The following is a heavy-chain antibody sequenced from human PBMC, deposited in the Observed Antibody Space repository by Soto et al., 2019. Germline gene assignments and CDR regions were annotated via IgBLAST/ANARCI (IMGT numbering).Heavy chain of an antibody. CDR3: ARARTNSHYGDLSDGLDV. D-gene: IGHD4-17*01. V-gene: IGHV3-21*01. CDR2: ISSSSSYI. Sequence: GGSLRLSCAASGFTFSSYSMNWVRQAPGKGLEWVSSISSSSSYIYYADSVKGRFTISRDNAKNSLYLQMNSLRAEDTAVYYCARARTNSHYGDLSDGLDVWGQGTTVTVSS. CDR1: GFTFSSYS. J-gene: IGHJ6*02.